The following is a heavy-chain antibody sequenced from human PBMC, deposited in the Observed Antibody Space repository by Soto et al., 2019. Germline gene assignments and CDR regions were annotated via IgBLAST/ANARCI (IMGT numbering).Heavy chain of an antibody. Sequence: PSETLSLTCSVSGGSISSGDYYWNWIRQPPGKGLEWIGEIYHSGSTNYNPSLKSRVTISVDTSKNQFSLKLSSVTAADTAVYYCARVGYYDILTGYYYYYYGMDVWGQGTTVTVSS. V-gene: IGHV4-39*07. CDR3: ARVGYYDILTGYYYYYYGMDV. CDR1: GGSISSGDYY. J-gene: IGHJ6*02. D-gene: IGHD3-9*01. CDR2: IYHSGST.